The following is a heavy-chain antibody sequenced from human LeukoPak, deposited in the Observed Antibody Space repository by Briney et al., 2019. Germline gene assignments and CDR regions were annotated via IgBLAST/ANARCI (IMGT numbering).Heavy chain of an antibody. CDR1: GGSINSGY. D-gene: IGHD4-17*01. V-gene: IGHV4-59*01. J-gene: IGHJ4*02. CDR3: AGGPSSYGVDY. Sequence: SETLSLTCSVSGGSINSGYWSWIRQPPGKGLEWIGLLYPSGSTNYNPSLKTRVTLSVDTSKNQFSLKLTSVTSADTAMYYCAGGPSSYGVDYWGQGTLVTVSS. CDR2: LYPSGST.